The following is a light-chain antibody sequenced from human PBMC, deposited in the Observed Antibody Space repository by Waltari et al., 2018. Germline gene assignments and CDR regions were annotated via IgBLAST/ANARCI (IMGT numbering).Light chain of an antibody. CDR1: NSDAGSYNL. Sequence: QSAPIQPASVSGSPGQSLTLSCTEPNSDAGSYNLVSWYQQHPGKAPKLIIDEGSKRPSGVSYRFSGSKAGNTASLTISGLQAEDEADYYCSSYAGSSTPRVFGGGTKLTVL. CDR3: SSYAGSSTPRV. CDR2: EGS. V-gene: IGLV2-23*01. J-gene: IGLJ3*02.